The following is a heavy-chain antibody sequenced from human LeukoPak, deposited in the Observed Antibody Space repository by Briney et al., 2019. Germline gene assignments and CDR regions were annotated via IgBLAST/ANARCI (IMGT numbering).Heavy chain of an antibody. Sequence: GASVKVSCKASGYTFTGYYMHWVRQAPGQGLEWMGWINPNGGGTSCAQKFQGRVTMTRDTSISTAYMELSRLGSDDTAVYYCARRYSPTGPFDYWGQGTLVTVSS. J-gene: IGHJ4*02. V-gene: IGHV1-2*02. CDR1: GYTFTGYY. CDR3: ARRYSPTGPFDY. D-gene: IGHD1-14*01. CDR2: INPNGGGT.